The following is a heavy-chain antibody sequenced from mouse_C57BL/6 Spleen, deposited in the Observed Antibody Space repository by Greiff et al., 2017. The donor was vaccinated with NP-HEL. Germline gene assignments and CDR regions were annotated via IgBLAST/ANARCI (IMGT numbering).Heavy chain of an antibody. CDR1: GYTFTDYN. D-gene: IGHD1-2*01. CDR3: APHYYGYYFDY. CDR2: INPNNGGT. J-gene: IGHJ2*01. Sequence: VQLKESGPELVKPGASVKMSCKASGYTFTDYNMHWVKQSHGKSLEWIGYINPNNGGTSYNQKFKGKATLTVNKSSSTAYMELRSLTSEDSAVYYCAPHYYGYYFDYWGQGTTLTVSS. V-gene: IGHV1-22*01.